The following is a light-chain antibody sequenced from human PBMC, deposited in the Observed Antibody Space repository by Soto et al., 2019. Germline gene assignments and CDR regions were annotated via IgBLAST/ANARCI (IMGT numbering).Light chain of an antibody. CDR2: EVN. J-gene: IGLJ3*02. CDR3: CSYAGSNSLGV. V-gene: IGLV2-23*02. Sequence: QSALTQPASVSGSPGQSITISCTGTSSDVGSYNLVSWYQHHPGKAPKLMIYEVNKRPSGVSNRLSGSKSGNTASLTISGLQAEDEADYFCCSYAGSNSLGVFGGGTKVTVL. CDR1: SSDVGSYNL.